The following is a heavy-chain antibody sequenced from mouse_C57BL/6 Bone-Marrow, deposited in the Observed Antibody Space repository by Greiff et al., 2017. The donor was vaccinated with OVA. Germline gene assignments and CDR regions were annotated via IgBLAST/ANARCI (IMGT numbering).Heavy chain of an antibody. CDR3: ARSYGKAMDY. Sequence: QVQLQQPGAELVMPGASVKLSCKASGYTFTSYWMHWVKQTPGQGLEWIGEIDPSASYTNYNQQFKGKSTLTVDKSSSTAYMQLSSLTSEDSAVYYCARSYGKAMDYWGQGTSVTVSS. J-gene: IGHJ4*01. V-gene: IGHV1-69*01. CDR1: GYTFTSYW. CDR2: IDPSASYT. D-gene: IGHD2-1*01.